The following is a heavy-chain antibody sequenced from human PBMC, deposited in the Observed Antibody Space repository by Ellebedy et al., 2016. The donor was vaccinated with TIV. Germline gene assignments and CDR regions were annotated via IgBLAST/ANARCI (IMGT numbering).Heavy chain of an antibody. CDR3: AREQFGEFLFDC. CDR2: INPSGDKI. CDR1: GYTFTASY. V-gene: IGHV1-46*01. Sequence: AASVKVSCKASGYTFTASYIHWVRQGPGQGLEWMGIINPSGDKINYAQKFQGRVTMTRDTSTSTVYMELSSLRFEDTAVYYCAREQFGEFLFDCWGQGTLVTVSS. D-gene: IGHD3-10*01. J-gene: IGHJ4*02.